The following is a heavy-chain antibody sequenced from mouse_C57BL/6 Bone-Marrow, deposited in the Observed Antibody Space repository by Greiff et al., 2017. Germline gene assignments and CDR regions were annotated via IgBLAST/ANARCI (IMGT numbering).Heavy chain of an antibody. CDR2: IDPETGGT. CDR1: GYTFTDYE. J-gene: IGHJ4*01. D-gene: IGHD1-1*01. CDR3: TGAFYYGSLYYYAMDY. V-gene: IGHV1-15*01. Sequence: QVQLKESGAELVRPGASVTLSCKASGYTFTDYEMHWVKQTPVHGLEWIGAIDPETGGTAYNQKFKGKAILTADTSSSTAYMELRSLTSEDSAVYYCTGAFYYGSLYYYAMDYWGQGTSVTVSS.